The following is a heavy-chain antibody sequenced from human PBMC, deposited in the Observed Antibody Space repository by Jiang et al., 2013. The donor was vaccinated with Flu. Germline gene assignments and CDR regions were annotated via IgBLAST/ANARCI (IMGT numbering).Heavy chain of an antibody. J-gene: IGHJ6*04. Sequence: GSGLVKPSGTLSLTCAVSGGSISSSNWWSWVRQPPGKGLEWIGEIYHSGSTNYNPSLKSRVTISVDKSKNQFSLKLSSVTAADTAVYYCARDWGLRYFDSVVYYYYYGMDVWGKGPRSPSPQ. CDR3: ARDWGLRYFDSVVYYYYYGMDV. CDR2: IYHSGST. D-gene: IGHD3-9*01. V-gene: IGHV4-4*02. CDR1: GGSISSSNW.